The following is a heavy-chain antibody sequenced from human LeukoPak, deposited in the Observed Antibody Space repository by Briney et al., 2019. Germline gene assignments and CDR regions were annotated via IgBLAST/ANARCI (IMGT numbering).Heavy chain of an antibody. V-gene: IGHV1-69*13. CDR2: IIPVSGPA. D-gene: IGHD3-10*01. CDR3: AKNDYGSGSFDY. J-gene: IGHJ4*02. CDR1: GGIFSSYA. Sequence: ASVKVSCKTSGGIFSSYAIGWVRQAPGQGLEWMGGIIPVSGPANYAQKFQGRVAITADESTSTAYMELSSLRSNDTAVYYCAKNDYGSGSFDYWGQGTLVTVSS.